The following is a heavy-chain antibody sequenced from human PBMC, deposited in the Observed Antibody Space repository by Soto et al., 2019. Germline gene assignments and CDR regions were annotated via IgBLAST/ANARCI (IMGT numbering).Heavy chain of an antibody. J-gene: IGHJ4*02. D-gene: IGHD6-13*01. Sequence: QVQLQQWGAGLLKPSETLSLTCAVYGGSFSGYYWSWIRQPPGKGLEWIGEINHSGSTNYNPSLKSRVTISVDTSKNQCSLKLSSVTAADTAVYYCARGNLRIAAAGHVDYWGQGTLVTVSS. CDR2: INHSGST. CDR3: ARGNLRIAAAGHVDY. V-gene: IGHV4-34*01. CDR1: GGSFSGYY.